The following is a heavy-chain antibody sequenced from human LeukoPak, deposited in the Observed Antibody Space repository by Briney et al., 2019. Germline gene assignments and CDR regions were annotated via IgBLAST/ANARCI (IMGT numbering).Heavy chain of an antibody. D-gene: IGHD1-26*01. V-gene: IGHV3-21*04. CDR1: GFTFSSYS. CDR3: AREELGGNDAFDI. CDR2: ISSSSSYI. Sequence: PGGSLRLSCAASGFTFSSYSMNWVRQAPGKGLEWVSSISSSSSYIYYADSVKGRFTISRDNAKNSLYLQMNSLRAEDTAVYYCAREELGGNDAFDIWGQGTMVTVSS. J-gene: IGHJ3*02.